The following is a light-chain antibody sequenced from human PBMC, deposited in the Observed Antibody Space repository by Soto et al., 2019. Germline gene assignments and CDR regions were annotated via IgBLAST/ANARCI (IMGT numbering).Light chain of an antibody. J-gene: IGKJ1*01. CDR3: QQYVSSSRT. CDR2: GAS. V-gene: IGKV3-20*01. Sequence: EIVLTQSPGTLSLSPGERATLSCRASQSVSSYLAWYQQKPGQAPRLLIYGASSRATGIPDRFSGSGSGTDFTLTISRLEPEDFAEYYCQQYVSSSRTFGQGTKVEIK. CDR1: QSVSSY.